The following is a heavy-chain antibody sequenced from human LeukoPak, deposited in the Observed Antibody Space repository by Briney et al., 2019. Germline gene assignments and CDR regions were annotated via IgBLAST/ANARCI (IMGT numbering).Heavy chain of an antibody. V-gene: IGHV3-23*01. D-gene: IGHD3-10*02. CDR1: GFTFSSSA. CDR2: ISGSGGRT. J-gene: IGHJ6*04. CDR3: AELGITMIGGV. Sequence: GGSLRLSCAASGFTFSSSAMSWVRPAPGKGLEWVSAISGSGGRTYYADSVKGRFTISRDNSKNTLYLQMNSLRAEDTAVYYCAELGITMIGGVWGKGTTVTISS.